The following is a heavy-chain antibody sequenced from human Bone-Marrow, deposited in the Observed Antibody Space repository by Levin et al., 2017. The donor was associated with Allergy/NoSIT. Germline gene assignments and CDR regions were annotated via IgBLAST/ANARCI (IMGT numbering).Heavy chain of an antibody. D-gene: IGHD3-22*01. CDR2: TSYDGSYE. CDR1: GFIFSSYG. V-gene: IGHV3-30*03. Sequence: GGSLRLSCEASGFIFSSYGTHWVRQAPGKGLEWVALTSYDGSYEFHVDSVKGRFTISRDNSKNTLYLQMNNLRAEDTAIYYCAQNFYDYDTAGYPRLPRVWSQGTLVTVSS. J-gene: IGHJ4*02. CDR3: AQNFYDYDTAGYPRLPRV.